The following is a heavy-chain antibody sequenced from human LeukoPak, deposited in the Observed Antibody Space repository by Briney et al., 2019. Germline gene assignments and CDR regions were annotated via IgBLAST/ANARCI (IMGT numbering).Heavy chain of an antibody. D-gene: IGHD2-2*01. V-gene: IGHV3-23*01. CDR1: GFTFSSYA. Sequence: GGSLRLSCAASGFTFSSYAMSWVRQAPGKGLEWVSVISGSGGSTYYADSVKGRFTISRDNSKNTLSVQMNSLRAEDTAIYYCAKDQSSRCSSTSCYTYYGMDVWGQGTTVTVS. J-gene: IGHJ6*02. CDR2: ISGSGGST. CDR3: AKDQSSRCSSTSCYTYYGMDV.